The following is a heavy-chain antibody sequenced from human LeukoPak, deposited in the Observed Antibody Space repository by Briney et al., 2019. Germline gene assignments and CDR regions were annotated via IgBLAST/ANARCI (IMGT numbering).Heavy chain of an antibody. D-gene: IGHD1-26*01. V-gene: IGHV3-7*05. J-gene: IGHJ4*02. CDR1: GFTFSTYW. Sequence: GGSLRLSCAASGFTFSTYWMSWVRQAPGKGLQWVVNIKPDGSEKYYVDSVKGRFTISRDNAKNSVDLQMNSLRVEDTAVYYCARGQSWAFDFWGQGTLITVSS. CDR3: ARGQSWAFDF. CDR2: IKPDGSEK.